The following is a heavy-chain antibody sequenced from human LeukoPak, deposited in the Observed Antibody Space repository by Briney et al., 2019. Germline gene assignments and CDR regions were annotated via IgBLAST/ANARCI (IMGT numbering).Heavy chain of an antibody. CDR3: ASWAGTATGFSGPFDY. D-gene: IGHD6-13*01. Sequence: GGSLRLSCAASGLTFSSHSMNWVRQAPGKGLEWLSHISSSGSAIYYADSVKGRFTISRDNAKNSMYLQMNSLRAEDTAVYYCASWAGTATGFSGPFDYWGQGTLVTVSS. J-gene: IGHJ4*02. CDR2: ISSSGSAI. CDR1: GLTFSSHS. V-gene: IGHV3-48*01.